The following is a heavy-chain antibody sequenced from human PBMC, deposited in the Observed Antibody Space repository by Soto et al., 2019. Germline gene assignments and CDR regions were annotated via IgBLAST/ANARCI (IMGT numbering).Heavy chain of an antibody. Sequence: GASVKVSCKASGYTFTGYYMHWVRQAPGQGLEWMGWINPNSGGTNYAQKFPGRVTMTRDTSISTAYMELSRLRSDDTAVYYCARDQGYCSSTSCQNWFDPWGQGTLVTVSS. J-gene: IGHJ5*02. V-gene: IGHV1-2*02. CDR3: ARDQGYCSSTSCQNWFDP. CDR2: INPNSGGT. CDR1: GYTFTGYY. D-gene: IGHD2-2*01.